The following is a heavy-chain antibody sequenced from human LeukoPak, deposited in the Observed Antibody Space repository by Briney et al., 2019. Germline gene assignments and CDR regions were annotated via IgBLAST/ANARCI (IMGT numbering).Heavy chain of an antibody. CDR3: ARDRGSREDGMDV. CDR1: KFTFSSSW. CDR2: IKRDGSEE. V-gene: IGHV3-7*01. D-gene: IGHD1-26*01. J-gene: IGHJ6*02. Sequence: GGSLRLSCVASKFTFSSSWMSWVRQAPGKGLEWVANIKRDGSEEYYVDSVKGRFTISRDNSKNTLYLQLNSLRAEDTAVYNCARDRGSREDGMDVWGQGTTVTVSS.